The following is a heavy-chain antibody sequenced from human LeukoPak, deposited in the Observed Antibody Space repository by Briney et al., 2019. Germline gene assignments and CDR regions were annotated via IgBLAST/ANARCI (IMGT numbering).Heavy chain of an antibody. Sequence: PSETLSLTCTVSGGSIFSYYWSWIRQPPGKGLEWIGYIYYSGSTNYNPSLRSRVTISVDTAKNQFSLKLSSVTAADTAVYYCARGSVAGTRGLSEFDYWGQGTLVSVSS. CDR1: GGSIFSYY. D-gene: IGHD6-19*01. CDR2: IYYSGST. V-gene: IGHV4-59*01. CDR3: ARGSVAGTRGLSEFDY. J-gene: IGHJ4*02.